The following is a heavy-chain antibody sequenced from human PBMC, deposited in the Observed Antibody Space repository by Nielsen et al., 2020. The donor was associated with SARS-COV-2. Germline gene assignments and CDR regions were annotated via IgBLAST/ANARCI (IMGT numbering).Heavy chain of an antibody. CDR3: ARENYDFWSGWDYYGMDV. J-gene: IGHJ6*02. Sequence: WIRQPPGKGLEWIGSIYYSGSTYYNPSLKSRVTISVDKSKNQFSLKLSSVTAADTAVYYCARENYDFWSGWDYYGMDVWGQGTTVTVSS. CDR2: IYYSGST. V-gene: IGHV4-39*07. D-gene: IGHD3-3*01.